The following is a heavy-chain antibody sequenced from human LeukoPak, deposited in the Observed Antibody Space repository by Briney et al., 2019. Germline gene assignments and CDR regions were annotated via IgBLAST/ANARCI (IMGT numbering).Heavy chain of an antibody. V-gene: IGHV1-69*13. D-gene: IGHD6-19*01. CDR2: IIPIFGTA. CDR1: GGTFSSYA. CDR3: ATTPNRGFQQWLERHLTG. J-gene: IGHJ4*02. Sequence: SVKVSCKASGGTFSSYAISWVRQAPGQGLEWMGGIIPIFGTANYAQKFQGRVTITADESTSTAYMELSSLRSEDTAVYYCATTPNRGFQQWLERHLTGWGQGTLVTVSS.